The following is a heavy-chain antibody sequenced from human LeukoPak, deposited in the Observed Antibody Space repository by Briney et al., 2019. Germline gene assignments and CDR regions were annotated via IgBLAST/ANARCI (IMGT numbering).Heavy chain of an antibody. D-gene: IGHD6-13*01. CDR1: GFTFSSYA. CDR2: ISYDGSNK. V-gene: IGHV3-30*01. J-gene: IGHJ4*02. Sequence: GGSLRLSCAASGFTFSSYAMHWVRQAPGKGLEWVAVISYDGSNKYYADSVKGRFTISRDNSKNTLYLQMNSLRAEDTAVYYCARVAIAAADPYYFDYWGQGTLVTDSA. CDR3: ARVAIAAADPYYFDY.